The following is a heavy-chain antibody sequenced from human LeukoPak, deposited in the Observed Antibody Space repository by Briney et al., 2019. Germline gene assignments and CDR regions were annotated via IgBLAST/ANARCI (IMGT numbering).Heavy chain of an antibody. J-gene: IGHJ4*02. CDR2: ISGSGDST. D-gene: IGHD2-15*01. CDR3: ARRATPSPHFDY. Sequence: GGSLRLSCAASGFILNNYAMSWVRQAPGKGLEWVSAISGSGDSTYYADPMKGRFTISRDNSKNTLYLQMNSLRAEDTAIYYCARRATPSPHFDYWGQGTLVDVSS. CDR1: GFILNNYA. V-gene: IGHV3-23*01.